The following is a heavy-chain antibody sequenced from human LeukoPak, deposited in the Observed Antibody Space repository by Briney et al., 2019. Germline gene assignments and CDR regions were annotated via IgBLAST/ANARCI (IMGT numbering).Heavy chain of an antibody. Sequence: ASVKVSCKASGYTFTAHYVHWVRQAPGQGLEWMGCINSDSGGTTCAQKFQGRVTMTRDTSINTAYMELSSLRSDDTAVYHCARGVGSSWFDPWGQGTLVTVSS. CDR3: ARGVGSSWFDP. CDR2: INSDSGGT. D-gene: IGHD2-15*01. J-gene: IGHJ5*02. V-gene: IGHV1-2*02. CDR1: GYTFTAHY.